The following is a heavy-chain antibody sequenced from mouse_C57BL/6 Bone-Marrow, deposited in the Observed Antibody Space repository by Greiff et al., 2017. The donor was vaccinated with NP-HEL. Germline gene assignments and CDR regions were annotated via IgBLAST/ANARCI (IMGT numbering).Heavy chain of an antibody. J-gene: IGHJ1*03. V-gene: IGHV1-82*01. CDR3: ARSGDYDGPYLDV. D-gene: IGHD2-4*01. CDR1: GYAFSSSW. Sequence: QVQLQQSGPELVKPGASVKISCKASGYAFSSSWMNWVKQRPGKGLEWIGRIYPGDGDTNYNGKFKGKATLTADKSSSTAYMQLSSLTSEDSAVYFCARSGDYDGPYLDVWGKGTTVTVSS. CDR2: IYPGDGDT.